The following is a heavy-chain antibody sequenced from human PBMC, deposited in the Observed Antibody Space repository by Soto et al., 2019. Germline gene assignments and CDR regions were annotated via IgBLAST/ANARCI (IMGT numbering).Heavy chain of an antibody. J-gene: IGHJ5*02. CDR2: IYHSGST. CDR3: ARGRYDFWSGYYKATNNWFDP. V-gene: IGHV4-4*02. CDR1: GGSISSSNW. D-gene: IGHD3-3*01. Sequence: SETLSLTCAVSGGSISSSNWWSWVRQPPGKGLEWIGEIYHSGSTNYNPSLKSRVTISADKSKNQFSLKLSSVTAADTAVYYCARGRYDFWSGYYKATNNWFDPWGQGTLVTVSS.